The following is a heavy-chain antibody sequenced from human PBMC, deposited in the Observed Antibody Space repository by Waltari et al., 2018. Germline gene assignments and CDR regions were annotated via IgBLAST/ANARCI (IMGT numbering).Heavy chain of an antibody. D-gene: IGHD6-6*01. Sequence: QVQLQQWGAGLLKPSETLSLTCAVYGGSFSGFYWSWIRQPPGKGLEWIGEINHSGSTNCSPSLKSRVTLSVDTSKNQFSLKLSSVTAADTAVYFCARANGGMAARKNKYNWFDPWGQGTLVTVSS. V-gene: IGHV4-34*01. CDR1: GGSFSGFY. CDR3: ARANGGMAARKNKYNWFDP. CDR2: INHSGST. J-gene: IGHJ5*02.